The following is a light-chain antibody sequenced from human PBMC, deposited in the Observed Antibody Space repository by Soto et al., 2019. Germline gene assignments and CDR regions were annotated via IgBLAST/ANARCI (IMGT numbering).Light chain of an antibody. Sequence: EIVLTQSPDTLSLSPGERATLSCRASQSVSSYLAWYQQKPGQAPRLLIYDASNRATGIPARFSGSGSGTDFTLTISSLETEDFAVYYCQQRSDWPLTFGGGTKVEI. J-gene: IGKJ4*01. CDR2: DAS. CDR1: QSVSSY. V-gene: IGKV3-11*01. CDR3: QQRSDWPLT.